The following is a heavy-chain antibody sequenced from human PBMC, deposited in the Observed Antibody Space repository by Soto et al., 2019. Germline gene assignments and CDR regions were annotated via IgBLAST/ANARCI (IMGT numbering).Heavy chain of an antibody. CDR2: IIPFFGTA. D-gene: IGHD3-22*01. CDR3: ARTAPLDAGDKYYYEF. J-gene: IGHJ4*02. Sequence: ASVKVSCKTSGCTFSTFGISWVGQAPGQGLEWMGGIIPFFGTAEYSQKFEDRITITADEYTNTVYMDLRSLKSEDTAIYYCARTAPLDAGDKYYYEFWGQGALVTVSS. V-gene: IGHV1-69*13. CDR1: GCTFSTFG.